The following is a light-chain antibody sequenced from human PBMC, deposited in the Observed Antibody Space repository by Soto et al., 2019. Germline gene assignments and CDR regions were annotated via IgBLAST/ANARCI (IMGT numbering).Light chain of an antibody. CDR2: DAS. CDR3: HQRSTWPFT. Sequence: EIVLTQSPATLSLSPGARATLSCRASQSISSYLAWDQQKPDQAPRLLIYDASNKATGIPARFSGSGSGTDFTLTISSLEPEDFAVYYCHQRSTWPFTFGPGTKVDIK. V-gene: IGKV3-11*01. J-gene: IGKJ3*01. CDR1: QSISSY.